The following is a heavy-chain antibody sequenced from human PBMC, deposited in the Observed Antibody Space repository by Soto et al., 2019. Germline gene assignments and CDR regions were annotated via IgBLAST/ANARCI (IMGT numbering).Heavy chain of an antibody. CDR1: GGSISSYY. CDR2: IYYSGST. V-gene: IGHV4-59*01. D-gene: IGHD4-17*01. J-gene: IGHJ6*02. CDR3: ARGPFDYGDYLHYYYGMDV. Sequence: QVQLQESGPGLVKPSETLSLTCTVSGGSISSYYWRWIRQPPGKGLEWIGYIYYSGSTNYTPSLKSRVTISVDTSKNQFSLKLSSVTAADTAVYYCARGPFDYGDYLHYYYGMDVWGQGTTVTVSS.